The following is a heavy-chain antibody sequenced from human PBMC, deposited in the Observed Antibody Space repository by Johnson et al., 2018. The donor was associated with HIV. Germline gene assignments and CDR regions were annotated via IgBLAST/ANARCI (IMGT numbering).Heavy chain of an antibody. D-gene: IGHD3-10*01. CDR1: GFTFSDYY. CDR3: ARDRVWFGELYAFDI. V-gene: IGHV3-11*04. Sequence: QVQLVESGGDVARPWGSLRLSCEASGFTFSDYYMSWIRQAPGRGLDWVSYISTSGSTINYADSVKGRFTISRDNAKNSLYLQMNSLRAEDTAVYYCARDRVWFGELYAFDIWGQGTMVTVSS. J-gene: IGHJ3*02. CDR2: ISTSGSTI.